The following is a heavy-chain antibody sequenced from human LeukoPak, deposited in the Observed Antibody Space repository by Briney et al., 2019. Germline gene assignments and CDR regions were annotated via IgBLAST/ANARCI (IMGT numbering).Heavy chain of an antibody. V-gene: IGHV1-2*02. D-gene: IGHD6-25*01. CDR2: INPNSGGT. J-gene: IGHJ4*02. CDR1: GYTFTGYY. CDR3: ARQRTPGSGYGVDY. Sequence: AAVKVSCKASGYTFTGYYMHWVRRAPGQGLEWMGWINPNSGGTNYAQKFQGRVTMTRDTSISTAYMELSRLRSDDTAVYYCARQRTPGSGYGVDYWGQGTVVTASS.